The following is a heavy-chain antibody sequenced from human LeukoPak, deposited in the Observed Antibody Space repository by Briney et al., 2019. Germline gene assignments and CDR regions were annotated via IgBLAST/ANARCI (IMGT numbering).Heavy chain of an antibody. CDR1: GGSISSYY. D-gene: IGHD3-9*01. Sequence: SETLSLICTVSGGSISSYYWSWIRQPPGKGLEWIGYIYYSGSTYHNPSLKSRVTISVDTSKNQFSLKLSSVTAADTAVYYCASRYFDPYYYYGMDVWGQGTTVTVSS. CDR3: ASRYFDPYYYYGMDV. V-gene: IGHV4-59*06. CDR2: IYYSGST. J-gene: IGHJ6*02.